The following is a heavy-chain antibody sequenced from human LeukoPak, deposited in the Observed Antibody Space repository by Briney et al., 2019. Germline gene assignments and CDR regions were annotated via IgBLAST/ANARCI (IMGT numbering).Heavy chain of an antibody. CDR1: GFTFSDYW. V-gene: IGHV3-7*01. CDR3: ASYLYWWSDLGF. Sequence: PGGSLRLSCAASGFTFSDYWMTLVRQAPGKGLEWLANIKTDGSEKYYVDSVKGRFTVSRDNANNSLYLQMNSLRVEDTAVYFCASYLYWWSDLGFWGQGTLVTVSS. CDR2: IKTDGSEK. D-gene: IGHD2-8*02. J-gene: IGHJ4*02.